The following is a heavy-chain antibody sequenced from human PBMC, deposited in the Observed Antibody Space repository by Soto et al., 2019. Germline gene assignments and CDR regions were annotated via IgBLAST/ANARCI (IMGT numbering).Heavy chain of an antibody. Sequence: GGSLRLSCASSGFTFSSYAMSWVRQPPGKGLEWVSAISGSGGSTYYADSVKGRFTISRDNSKNTLYLQMNSLRAEDTAVYYCAKDLTVVVPAENWFDPWGQGTLVTVSS. D-gene: IGHD2-2*01. CDR3: AKDLTVVVPAENWFDP. CDR2: ISGSGGST. J-gene: IGHJ5*02. CDR1: GFTFSSYA. V-gene: IGHV3-23*01.